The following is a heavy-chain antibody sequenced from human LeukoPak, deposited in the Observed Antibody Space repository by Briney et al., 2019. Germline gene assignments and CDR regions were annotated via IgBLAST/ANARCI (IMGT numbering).Heavy chain of an antibody. J-gene: IGHJ6*02. CDR1: GFTFDDYA. Sequence: GGSLRLSCAASGFTFDDYAMHWVRQAPGKGLEWVPGISWNSGSIGYADSVKGRFTISRDNAKNSLYLQMNSLRAEDTALYYCAKGVRGDLYGMDVWGQGTTVTVSS. CDR2: ISWNSGSI. V-gene: IGHV3-9*01. CDR3: AKGVRGDLYGMDV. D-gene: IGHD3-10*01.